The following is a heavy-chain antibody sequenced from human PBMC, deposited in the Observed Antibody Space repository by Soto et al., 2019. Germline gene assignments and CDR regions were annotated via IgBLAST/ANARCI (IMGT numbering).Heavy chain of an antibody. CDR3: ARGEKVTMIVVANAYGMDV. J-gene: IGHJ6*02. Sequence: TLSLTCAVSGGSISSSNWWSWVRQPPGKGLEWIGEIYHSGSTNYNPSLKSRVTISVDKSKNQFSLKLSSVTAADTAVYYCARGEKVTMIVVANAYGMDVWGQGTTVTAP. D-gene: IGHD3-22*01. V-gene: IGHV4-4*02. CDR1: GGSISSSNW. CDR2: IYHSGST.